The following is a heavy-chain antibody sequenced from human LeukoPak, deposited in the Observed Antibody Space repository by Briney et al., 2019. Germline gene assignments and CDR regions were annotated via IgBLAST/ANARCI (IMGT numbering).Heavy chain of an antibody. CDR3: ARGYYDSSGCRMDY. CDR2: IYTSGST. CDR1: GGSISSGSYY. Sequence: SETLSLTCTVSGGSISSGSYYWSWIRQPAGKGLEWIGRIYTSGSTNYNPSLKSRVTISVDTSKNQFSLKLSSVTAADTAVYYCARGYYDSSGCRMDYWGQGTLVTVSS. J-gene: IGHJ4*02. V-gene: IGHV4-61*02. D-gene: IGHD3-22*01.